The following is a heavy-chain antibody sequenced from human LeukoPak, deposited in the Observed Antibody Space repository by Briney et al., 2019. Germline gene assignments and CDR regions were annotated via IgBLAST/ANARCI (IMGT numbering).Heavy chain of an antibody. CDR1: GGSISSYY. CDR3: ARGEAVVTRVFDY. D-gene: IGHD4-23*01. V-gene: IGHV4-59*12. CDR2: IYYSGST. Sequence: SETLSLTCTVSGGSISSYYWSWIRQPPGKGLEWIGYIYYSGSTNYNPSLKSRVTISVDTSKNQFSLKLSSVTAADTAVYYCARGEAVVTRVFDYWGQGTLVTVSS. J-gene: IGHJ4*02.